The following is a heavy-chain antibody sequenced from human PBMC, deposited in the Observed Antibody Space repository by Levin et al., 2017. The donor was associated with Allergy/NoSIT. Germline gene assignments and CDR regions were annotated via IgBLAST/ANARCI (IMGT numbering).Heavy chain of an antibody. D-gene: IGHD3-3*01. V-gene: IGHV3-7*01. J-gene: IGHJ6*02. CDR2: IKQDGSEK. CDR3: ARDTDLYYDFWSGLYYDDGMDV. Sequence: GGSLRLSCAASGFTFSSYWMSWVRQAPGKGLEWVANIKQDGSEKYYVDSVKGRFTISRDNAKNSLYLQMNSLRAEDTAVYYCARDTDLYYDFWSGLYYDDGMDVWGQGTTVTVSS. CDR1: GFTFSSYW.